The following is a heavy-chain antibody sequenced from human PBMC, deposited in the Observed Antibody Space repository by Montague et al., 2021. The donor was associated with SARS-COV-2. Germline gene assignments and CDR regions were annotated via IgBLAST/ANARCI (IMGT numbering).Heavy chain of an antibody. CDR3: ARASFYYGSGSHYNNWFDS. V-gene: IGHV4-39*07. D-gene: IGHD3-10*01. CDR2: IYYSGTA. J-gene: IGHJ5*01. CDR1: GGSITYSSYY. Sequence: SETLSLTCTMSGGSITYSSYYWGWIRLPPGKGLEWIGSIYYSGTAYYXASLKSRVTMSLDVSKNQLSLRLKSTTAADTAVYFCARASFYYGSGSHYNNWFDSWGQGTVVTVSS.